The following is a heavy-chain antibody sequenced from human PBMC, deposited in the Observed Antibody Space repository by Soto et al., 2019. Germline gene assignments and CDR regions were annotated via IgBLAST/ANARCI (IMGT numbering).Heavy chain of an antibody. J-gene: IGHJ4*02. D-gene: IGHD1-26*01. Sequence: EVPLLESGGGLVQPGGSLRLSCAASGFTFSNYAMNWVRQAPVKGLGWVSVISGSGDSTYHADSVKGRFTISRDNSKNTLYLQLNSLRAEDTAVYYCARRGSGSYYDYWGQGTLVTVSS. V-gene: IGHV3-23*01. CDR3: ARRGSGSYYDY. CDR2: ISGSGDST. CDR1: GFTFSNYA.